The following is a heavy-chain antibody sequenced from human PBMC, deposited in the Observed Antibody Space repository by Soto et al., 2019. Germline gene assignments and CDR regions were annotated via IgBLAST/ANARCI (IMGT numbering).Heavy chain of an antibody. Sequence: ASVKVSCKASGYTFTGYYMHWVRQAPGQGLEWMGWINPNSGGTNYAQKFQGWVTMTRDTSISTAYMELRSLRSDDTAVYYCARGSDSSGWVGDAFDIWGQGTMVTVSS. CDR1: GYTFTGYY. CDR3: ARGSDSSGWVGDAFDI. D-gene: IGHD6-19*01. J-gene: IGHJ3*02. V-gene: IGHV1-2*04. CDR2: INPNSGGT.